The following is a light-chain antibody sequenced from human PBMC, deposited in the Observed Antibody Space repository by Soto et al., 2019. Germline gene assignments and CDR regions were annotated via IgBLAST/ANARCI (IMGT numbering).Light chain of an antibody. CDR3: QQRSNLPQLT. Sequence: EIVLTQSPATLSLSPGERATLSCRASQSVSIYLAWYHQKPGQAPRLLIYDASNRATGIPARFSGSGSGTDFTLTISSLEPEDCAVYYYQQRSNLPQLTFGGGTKVEIK. CDR1: QSVSIY. V-gene: IGKV3-11*01. J-gene: IGKJ4*01. CDR2: DAS.